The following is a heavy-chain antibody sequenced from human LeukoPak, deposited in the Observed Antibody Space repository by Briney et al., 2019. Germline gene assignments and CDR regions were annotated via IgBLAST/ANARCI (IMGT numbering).Heavy chain of an antibody. Sequence: SETLSLTCTVSGGSISGSDYYWTWLRQPPGKGLEWIASIYYSGNTLYNPSLKSRVTISVDTSKNQFSLKLSSVTAADTAVYYCARIYDSSGYYYLSHDYWGQGTLVTVSS. CDR1: GGSISGSDYY. V-gene: IGHV4-39*07. CDR3: ARIYDSSGYYYLSHDY. CDR2: IYYSGNT. J-gene: IGHJ4*02. D-gene: IGHD3-22*01.